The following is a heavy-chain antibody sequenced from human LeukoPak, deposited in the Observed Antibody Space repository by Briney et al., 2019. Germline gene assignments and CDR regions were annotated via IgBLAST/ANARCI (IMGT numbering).Heavy chain of an antibody. V-gene: IGHV3-20*03. J-gene: IGHJ6*03. Sequence: WVRQAPGKGLEWVSGINWNGGSTGYADSVKGRFTISRDNAKNSLYLQMNSLRAEDTALYYCARKAYCTNGVCYDYYYYYMDVWGKGTTVTVSS. CDR2: INWNGGST. D-gene: IGHD2-8*01. CDR3: ARKAYCTNGVCYDYYYYYMDV.